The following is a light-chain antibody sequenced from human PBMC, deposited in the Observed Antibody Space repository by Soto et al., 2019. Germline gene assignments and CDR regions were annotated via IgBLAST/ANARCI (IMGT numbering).Light chain of an antibody. J-gene: IGKJ1*01. CDR1: RGVGGN. V-gene: IGKV3-15*01. CDR3: QQYDNWPPT. Sequence: EIVMTQSPATLSVSPGEGTTLSCRANRGVGGNLAGYQQKPCQAPRLLFYGPSTRPAGIPARFSGRGSGKEFTFTIISLQSDDFAIYVFQQYDNWPPTCGQGTKVEGK. CDR2: GPS.